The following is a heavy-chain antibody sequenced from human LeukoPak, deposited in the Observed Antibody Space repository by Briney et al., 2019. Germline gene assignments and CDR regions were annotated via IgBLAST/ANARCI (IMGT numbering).Heavy chain of an antibody. J-gene: IGHJ3*02. CDR2: VSGNSGST. CDR3: AKHRGPGFDAFDI. D-gene: IGHD5-12*01. V-gene: IGHV3-23*01. Sequence: GGSLRLSCAASGFTFGIYAMSWVRQAPGKGLEWVSGVSGNSGSTYYADSVKGRFTISRDNSKNTLYLQMNSLRAEDTAVYYCAKHRGPGFDAFDIWGQGTMVTVSS. CDR1: GFTFGIYA.